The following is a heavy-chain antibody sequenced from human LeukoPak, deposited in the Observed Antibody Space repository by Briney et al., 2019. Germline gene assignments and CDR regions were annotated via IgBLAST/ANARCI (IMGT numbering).Heavy chain of an antibody. CDR2: ISWNSGSI. CDR3: AKDLRPYCSDGSCFSPFAY. Sequence: GGSLSLSCAASGFTFDDFAMHWVRQAPGRGLEWVSTISWNSGSIGYADSVKGRFTISRDNAKNSLYLQMNSLRPEDTALYYCAKDLRPYCSDGSCFSPFAYWGQGTVVTVSS. CDR1: GFTFDDFA. V-gene: IGHV3-9*01. D-gene: IGHD2-15*01. J-gene: IGHJ4*02.